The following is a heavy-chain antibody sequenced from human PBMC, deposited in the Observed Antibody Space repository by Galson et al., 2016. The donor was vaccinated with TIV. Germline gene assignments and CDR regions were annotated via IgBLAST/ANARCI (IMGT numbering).Heavy chain of an antibody. CDR3: ARARGYKFAHAFQI. J-gene: IGHJ3*02. D-gene: IGHD5-18*01. CDR2: IIPMFKIA. CDR1: GGTFSSDA. Sequence: SVKVSCKASGGTFSSDAISWVRQAPGQGLEWMGGIIPMFKIADYAQKFQGRVTISADEFPSAAYMELSSLRFEDTAVYYCARARGYKFAHAFQIWGQETMFTVSS. V-gene: IGHV1-69*13.